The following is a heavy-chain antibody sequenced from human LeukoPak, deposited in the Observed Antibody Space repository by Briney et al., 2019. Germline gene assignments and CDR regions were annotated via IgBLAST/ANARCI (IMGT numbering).Heavy chain of an antibody. V-gene: IGHV3-30*01. CDR2: ISYDGGNK. CDR3: ARGRRIAAAGVLFDY. Sequence: GRSLRLSCAASGFTFSSYALHWVRQAPGKGLEWVAVISYDGGNKYYADSVKGRVTISRDNSNNTLYLQMNSLRAEDTAVYYCARGRRIAAAGVLFDYWGQGTLVTVSS. J-gene: IGHJ4*02. D-gene: IGHD6-13*01. CDR1: GFTFSSYA.